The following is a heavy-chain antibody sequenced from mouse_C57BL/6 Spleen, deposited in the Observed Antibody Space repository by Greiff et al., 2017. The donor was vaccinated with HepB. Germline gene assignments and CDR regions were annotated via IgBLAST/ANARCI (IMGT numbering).Heavy chain of an antibody. J-gene: IGHJ2*01. CDR2: INPSTGGT. CDR3: ARRVYGYDERTAGYYFGY. Sequence: EVQLQQSGPELVKPGASVKISCKASGYSFTGYYMHWVKQSSEKSLEWIGEINPSTGGTSYNQKFKGKATLTVDKSSSTAYMQLKSLTSEDSAVYYCARRVYGYDERTAGYYFGYWGQGTTLTVSS. CDR1: GYSFTGYY. V-gene: IGHV1-43*01. D-gene: IGHD2-2*01.